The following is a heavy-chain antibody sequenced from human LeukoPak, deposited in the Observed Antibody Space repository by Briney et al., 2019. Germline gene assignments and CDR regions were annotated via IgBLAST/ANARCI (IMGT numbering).Heavy chain of an antibody. J-gene: IGHJ4*02. D-gene: IGHD1-26*01. CDR3: AREDAGGTYSFDY. CDR2: IYTSGIT. CDR1: GFTVSSNF. V-gene: IGHV3-66*01. Sequence: GGSLRLSCAVSGFTVSSNFMSWVRQAPGKGPEWVSVIYTSGITYYADSVRGRFTISRDNSKNTLYLQMDGLTAEDTAVYYCAREDAGGTYSFDYWGQGTLVTVSS.